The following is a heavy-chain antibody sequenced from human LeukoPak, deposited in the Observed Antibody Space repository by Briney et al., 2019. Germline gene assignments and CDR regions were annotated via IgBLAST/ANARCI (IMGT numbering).Heavy chain of an antibody. CDR3: ARSPSSSGWYADY. CDR2: ISAYNGAT. Sequence: GASVKVSCKASGYTFTSYGFSWVRQAPGQGLEWMGWISAYNGATNYAQKLQGRVTMTTDTSANTAYMELRSLTSDDTAVYYCARSPSSSGWYADYWGLGTLVTVSS. J-gene: IGHJ4*02. CDR1: GYTFTSYG. D-gene: IGHD6-19*01. V-gene: IGHV1-18*01.